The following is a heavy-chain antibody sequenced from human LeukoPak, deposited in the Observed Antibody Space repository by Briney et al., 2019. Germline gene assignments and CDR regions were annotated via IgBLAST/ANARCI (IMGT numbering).Heavy chain of an antibody. CDR3: ARGRGTYYFDY. V-gene: IGHV3-53*01. J-gene: IGHJ4*02. Sequence: PGGSLRLSCAASGFTVSTNYMSWVRQAPGKGLEWVSVIYSGGSAYYADSVKDRFTISRDNSKNTLYLQMNSLRAEDTAVYYCARGRGTYYFDYWGQGTLVTVSS. CDR2: IYSGGSA. D-gene: IGHD3-16*01. CDR1: GFTVSTNY.